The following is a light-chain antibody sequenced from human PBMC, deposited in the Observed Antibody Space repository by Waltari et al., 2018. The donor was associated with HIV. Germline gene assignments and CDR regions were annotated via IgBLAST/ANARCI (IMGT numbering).Light chain of an antibody. CDR2: RAS. CDR3: QQYNNFPLT. J-gene: IGKJ4*01. V-gene: IGKV3-15*01. CDR1: QSVSSN. Sequence: EIVLTQSPGTLSLSPGERATLSCRASQSVSSNLAWYQQKPGQAPRPLIYRASSRATGIPARFSGSGSGTEFTLTISSLQPEDFALYYCQQYNNFPLTFGGGTKVEIK.